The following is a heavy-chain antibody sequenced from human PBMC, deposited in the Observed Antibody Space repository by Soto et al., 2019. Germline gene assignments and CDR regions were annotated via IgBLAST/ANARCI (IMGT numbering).Heavy chain of an antibody. CDR3: AALGVNFDY. Sequence: TSVEVTCQASGFTFTSSAVQWVRQARGQRLEWIGWIGVGSGNRHYAQKFQERVTITRDMSTNTAYMELSSLRSEDTAVYYCAALGVNFDYWGQGTLVTVSS. V-gene: IGHV1-58*01. CDR1: GFTFTSSA. J-gene: IGHJ4*02. CDR2: IGVGSGNR. D-gene: IGHD2-8*01.